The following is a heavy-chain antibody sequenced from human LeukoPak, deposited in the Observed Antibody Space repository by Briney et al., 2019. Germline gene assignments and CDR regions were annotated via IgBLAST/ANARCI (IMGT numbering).Heavy chain of an antibody. CDR3: ARDGDIVLMVFGMDV. Sequence: ASVKVPCKASGYTFTGYYMHWVRQAPGQGLEWMGWINPNSGGTNYAQKFQGRVTMTRDTSISTAYMELSRLRSDDTAVYYCARDGDIVLMVFGMDVWGQGTTVTVSS. CDR1: GYTFTGYY. D-gene: IGHD2-8*01. V-gene: IGHV1-2*02. J-gene: IGHJ6*02. CDR2: INPNSGGT.